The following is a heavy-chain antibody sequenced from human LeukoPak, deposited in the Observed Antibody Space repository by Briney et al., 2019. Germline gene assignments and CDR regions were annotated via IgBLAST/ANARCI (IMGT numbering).Heavy chain of an antibody. CDR1: GFTFDDYG. Sequence: GGSLRLSCAASGFTFDDYGMSWVRQAPGKGLEWVSGINWNGGSTGYADSVKGRFTISRDNAKNSLYLQMNSLRAEDTALYHCARVVWLRSPYYFDYWGQGTLVTVSS. CDR3: ARVVWLRSPYYFDY. J-gene: IGHJ4*02. V-gene: IGHV3-20*01. D-gene: IGHD5-12*01. CDR2: INWNGGST.